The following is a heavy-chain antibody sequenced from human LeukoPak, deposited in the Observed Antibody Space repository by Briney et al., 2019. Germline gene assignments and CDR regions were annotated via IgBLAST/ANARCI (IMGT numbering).Heavy chain of an antibody. D-gene: IGHD6-19*01. CDR1: GFTFSSYA. Sequence: GGSLRLSCAASGFTFSSYAMHWVRQAPGKGLEWVAVISYDGSNKYYADSVKGRFTISRDNSKNTLYLQMNSLRAEDTAVYYCAGSVAGTCWFDPWGQGTLVTVSS. CDR2: ISYDGSNK. V-gene: IGHV3-30-3*01. CDR3: AGSVAGTCWFDP. J-gene: IGHJ5*02.